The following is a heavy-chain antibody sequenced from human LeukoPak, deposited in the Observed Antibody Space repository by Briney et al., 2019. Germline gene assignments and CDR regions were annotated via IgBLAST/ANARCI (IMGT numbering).Heavy chain of an antibody. D-gene: IGHD5-12*01. CDR3: ARGLGYGAFERHDY. V-gene: IGHV1-18*01. Sequence: GASVKVSCKASGYTFTNYGLTWVRQAPGQGLEWMGWISTYNGNTNYAQSIQGRVTMTTDTSTSTAYMELRSLRSDDTAVYYCARGLGYGAFERHDYWGQGTRVTVSS. J-gene: IGHJ4*02. CDR2: ISTYNGNT. CDR1: GYTFTNYG.